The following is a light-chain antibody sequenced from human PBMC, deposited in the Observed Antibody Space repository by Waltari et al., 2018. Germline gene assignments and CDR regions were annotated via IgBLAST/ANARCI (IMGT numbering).Light chain of an antibody. CDR2: EDN. Sequence: QSALTQPASVSGSPGQSVTISCTGTSSDVGLDSWYQQHPGKAPKLIIYEDNKRPSGVSDRFSGSKSGNPASLTISGLQAEDEADYHCCSYAGPWVFGGGTKLTVL. J-gene: IGLJ3*02. CDR3: CSYAGPWV. CDR1: SSDVGL. V-gene: IGLV2-23*01.